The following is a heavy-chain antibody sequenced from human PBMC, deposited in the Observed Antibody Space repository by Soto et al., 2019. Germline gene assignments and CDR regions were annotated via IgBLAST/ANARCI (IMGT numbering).Heavy chain of an antibody. CDR1: GFTFSSYG. J-gene: IGHJ6*02. CDR2: ISYDGSNK. Sequence: GGSLRLSCAASGFTFSSYGMHWVRQAPGKGLEWVAVISYDGSNKYYADSVKGRFTISRDNSKNTLYLQMNSLRAEDTAVYYCAKEYYDFWSGYYWGRYYYYGMDVWGQGTTVTVSS. CDR3: AKEYYDFWSGYYWGRYYYYGMDV. V-gene: IGHV3-30*18. D-gene: IGHD3-3*01.